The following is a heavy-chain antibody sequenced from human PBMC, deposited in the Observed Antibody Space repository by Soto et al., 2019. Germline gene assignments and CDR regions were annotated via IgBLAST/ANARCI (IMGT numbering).Heavy chain of an antibody. Sequence: VQLVQSGAEVKKPGASVKVSCKASGYTFTSYGISWVRQAPGQGLEWMGWISAYNGNTNYAQKLQGRVTMTTDTSTSTAYMELRSLRSDDTAVYYCARGGRASSEDSSGYYYSPYDAFDIWGQGTMVTVSS. CDR2: ISAYNGNT. D-gene: IGHD3-22*01. CDR1: GYTFTSYG. CDR3: ARGGRASSEDSSGYYYSPYDAFDI. V-gene: IGHV1-18*01. J-gene: IGHJ3*02.